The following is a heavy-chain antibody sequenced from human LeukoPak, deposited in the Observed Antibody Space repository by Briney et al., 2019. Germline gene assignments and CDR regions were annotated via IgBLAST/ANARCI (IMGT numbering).Heavy chain of an antibody. J-gene: IGHJ4*02. CDR2: ISSSTNYI. V-gene: IGHV3-21*01. CDR3: ATGADYDSSGYYFDY. D-gene: IGHD3-22*01. CDR1: GFTFSSYS. Sequence: GGSLRLSCAASGFTFSSYSMNWFRQAPGKGLEWVSSISSSTNYIYYADSVKGRFTISRDDAKNSLYLQMSSLRAEDTAVYYCATGADYDSSGYYFDYWGQGTLVTVSS.